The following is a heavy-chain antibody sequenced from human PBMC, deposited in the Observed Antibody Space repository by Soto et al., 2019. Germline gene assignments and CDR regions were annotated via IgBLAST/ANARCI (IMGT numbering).Heavy chain of an antibody. Sequence: SETLSLTCTVSGVSISSGGYYWSWIRQHPGKGLEWIGYIYYSGTTSYNPSLNSRVTISVDTSKNQFSLKLNSVTAADTAVYYCARESYYGSGATVVGYWGLGTLVTVSS. V-gene: IGHV4-61*08. D-gene: IGHD3-10*01. CDR3: ARESYYGSGATVVGY. J-gene: IGHJ4*02. CDR1: GVSISSGGYY. CDR2: IYYSGTT.